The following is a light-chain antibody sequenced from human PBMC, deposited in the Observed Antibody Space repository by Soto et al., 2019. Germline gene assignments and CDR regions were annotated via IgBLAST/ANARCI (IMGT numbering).Light chain of an antibody. CDR1: QSLVYSNGNAY. V-gene: IGKV2-30*01. J-gene: IGKJ1*01. CDR3: MQGTHWPWT. CDR2: QVS. Sequence: DAVLTQSPLSLPVTLGQPAAISCRSSQSLVYSNGNAYLIWFQQRPGQSPRRLMYQVSNRDAGVAERFCGSGSGTYFTLPISRVEAEDVGLYYCMQGTHWPWTFGQGTKVEIK.